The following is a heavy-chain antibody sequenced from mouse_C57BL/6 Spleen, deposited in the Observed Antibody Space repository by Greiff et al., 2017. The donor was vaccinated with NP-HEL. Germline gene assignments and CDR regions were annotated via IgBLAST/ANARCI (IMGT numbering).Heavy chain of an antibody. CDR2: INPSSGYT. CDR3: ARSVTTVVATNYFDY. Sequence: VQLKQSGAELARPGASVKMSCKASGYTFTSYTMHWVKQRPGQGLEWIGYINPSSGYTKYNQKFKDKATLTADKSSSTAYMQLSSLTSEDSAVYYCARSVTTVVATNYFDYWGQGTTLTVSS. J-gene: IGHJ2*01. CDR1: GYTFTSYT. D-gene: IGHD1-1*01. V-gene: IGHV1-4*01.